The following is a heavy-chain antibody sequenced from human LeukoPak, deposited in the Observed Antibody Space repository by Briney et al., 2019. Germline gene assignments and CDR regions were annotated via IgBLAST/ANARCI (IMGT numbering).Heavy chain of an antibody. V-gene: IGHV3-66*01. Sequence: GGSLRPSCAASGFTVSSNYMSWVRQAPGKGLEWVSVIYSGGSTYYADSVKGRFTISRDNSKNTLYLQMNSLRAEDTAVYYCAKSRAVAGRFDYWGQGTLVTVSS. CDR2: IYSGGST. D-gene: IGHD6-19*01. J-gene: IGHJ4*02. CDR3: AKSRAVAGRFDY. CDR1: GFTVSSNY.